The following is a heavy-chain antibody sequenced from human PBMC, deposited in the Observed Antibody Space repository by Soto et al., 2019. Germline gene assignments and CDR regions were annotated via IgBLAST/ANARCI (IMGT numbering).Heavy chain of an antibody. CDR1: GYSFTSYW. Sequence: GESLKISCKGSGYSFTSYWIVWVRQMPGKGLVWMGIIYPVDSDTIYCPFFQGQVTISADKSISTAYLQWSSLKASDTAMYYCARHYCSSTSCYPVYYYYYGMDVWGQGTTVTVSS. CDR3: ARHYCSSTSCYPVYYYYYGMDV. D-gene: IGHD2-2*01. CDR2: IYPVDSDT. V-gene: IGHV5-51*01. J-gene: IGHJ6*02.